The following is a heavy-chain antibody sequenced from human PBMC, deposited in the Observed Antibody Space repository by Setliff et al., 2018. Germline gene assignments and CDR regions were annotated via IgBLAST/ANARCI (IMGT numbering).Heavy chain of an antibody. CDR1: GFTFSRYS. V-gene: IGHV3-48*01. Sequence: GESLKISCAASGFTFSRYSMNWVRQGPGKGLEWVSYISASSSTIYHSGSVKGRFTISRDNAKNSLFLQMNGLRADDTAVYYCARDLDGGNGHDLWGRGTLVTVSS. D-gene: IGHD2-15*01. CDR3: ARDLDGGNGHDL. CDR2: ISASSSTI. J-gene: IGHJ5*02.